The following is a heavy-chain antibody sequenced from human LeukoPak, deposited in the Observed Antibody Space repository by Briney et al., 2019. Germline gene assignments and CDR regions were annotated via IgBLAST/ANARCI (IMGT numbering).Heavy chain of an antibody. V-gene: IGHV3-48*01. J-gene: IGHJ6*03. D-gene: IGHD1-26*01. CDR2: ISNSGSTM. Sequence: GGSLRLSCAVSGFTFNSYSMNWVRQAPGKGLESVSYISNSGSTMYYADSVKGRFTISRDNAKNSLYLQMNSLRAEDTAVYYCAREQYSGSYNYYYYMDVWGKGITVTVSS. CDR1: GFTFNSYS. CDR3: AREQYSGSYNYYYYMDV.